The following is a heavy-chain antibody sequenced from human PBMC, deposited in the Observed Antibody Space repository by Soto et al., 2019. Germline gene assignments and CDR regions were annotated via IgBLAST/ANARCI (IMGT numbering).Heavy chain of an antibody. Sequence: GGSLRLSCAASGFTFSSYGMTWVRQAPGKGLEWVSSLSSNAGSTYYADSVKGRFTISRDNSKNTLYLQMNSLRAEDTAVYYCAKRLTMVRGVTFYYGMDVWGQGTTVTVSS. CDR1: GFTFSSYG. V-gene: IGHV3-23*01. D-gene: IGHD3-10*01. CDR2: LSSNAGST. J-gene: IGHJ6*02. CDR3: AKRLTMVRGVTFYYGMDV.